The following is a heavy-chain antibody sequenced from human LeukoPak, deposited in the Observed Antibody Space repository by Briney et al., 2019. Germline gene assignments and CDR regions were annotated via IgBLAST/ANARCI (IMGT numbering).Heavy chain of an antibody. Sequence: ASVKVSCKVSGYTLTELSMHWVRQAPGKGLEWMGGFDPEDGETIYAQKFQGRVTMTEDTSTSTAYMELRSLRFDDTAVYYCAREHDSSSDYWGQGTLVTVSS. V-gene: IGHV1-24*01. J-gene: IGHJ4*02. CDR2: FDPEDGET. D-gene: IGHD3-22*01. CDR3: AREHDSSSDY. CDR1: GYTLTELS.